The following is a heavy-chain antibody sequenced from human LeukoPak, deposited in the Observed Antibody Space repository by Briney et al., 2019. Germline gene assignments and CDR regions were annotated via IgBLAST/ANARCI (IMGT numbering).Heavy chain of an antibody. CDR1: GGSISSSSYY. V-gene: IGHV4-39*01. CDR3: ARHCSGGSCYSSPNDFDY. Sequence: PSETLSLTCTVSGGSISSSSYYWGWVRQPPGKGLEWIGSIYYSGSTYYNPSLKSRVTISVDTSKNQFSLKLSSVTAADTAVYYCARHCSGGSCYSSPNDFDYWGQGTLVTVSS. J-gene: IGHJ4*02. D-gene: IGHD2-15*01. CDR2: IYYSGST.